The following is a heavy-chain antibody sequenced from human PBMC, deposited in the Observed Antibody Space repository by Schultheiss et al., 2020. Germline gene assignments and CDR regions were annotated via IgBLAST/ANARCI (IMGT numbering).Heavy chain of an antibody. CDR3: ARANPCGGDCSPNWFDP. CDR1: GFTFSTYA. J-gene: IGHJ5*02. CDR2: ISYDGSDK. D-gene: IGHD2-21*02. Sequence: GGSLRLSCAASGFTFSTYAMHWVRQAPGKGLEWVAVISYDGSDKYYVESVKGRFTISRDNSKNTLYLHLNTLRTEDTAVYYCARANPCGGDCSPNWFDPWGQGTQVTVSS. V-gene: IGHV3-30*01.